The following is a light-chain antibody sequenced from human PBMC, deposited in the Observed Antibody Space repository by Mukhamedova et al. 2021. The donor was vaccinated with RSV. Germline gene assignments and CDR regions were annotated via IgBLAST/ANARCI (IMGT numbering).Light chain of an antibody. V-gene: IGKV1-13*02. CDR3: QQFNSYYT. J-gene: IGKJ2*01. Sequence: GRGVPSRFSGSGSETDFTLTINSLQPEDFATYYCQQFNSYYTFGQGTKLEIK.